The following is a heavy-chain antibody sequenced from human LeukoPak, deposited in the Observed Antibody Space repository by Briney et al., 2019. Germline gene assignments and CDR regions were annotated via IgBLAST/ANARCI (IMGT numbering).Heavy chain of an antibody. CDR1: GYTFINNW. J-gene: IGHJ5*02. D-gene: IGHD3-10*01. CDR2: INPTGTGT. V-gene: IGHV1-46*01. CDR3: ARDNSVGDIAWWFDP. Sequence: GASVKVSCKASGYTFINNWMHWVRQAPGQGLEWMGLINPTGTGTLYAQKFQGRVTMTRDMSTSTDYMELSSLRSEDTAVYYCARDNSVGDIAWWFDPWGQGTLVTVSS.